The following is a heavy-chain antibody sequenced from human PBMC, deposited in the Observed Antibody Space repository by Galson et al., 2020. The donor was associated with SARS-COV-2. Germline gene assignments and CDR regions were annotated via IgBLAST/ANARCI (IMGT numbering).Heavy chain of an antibody. Sequence: TGGSLRLSCAASGFNFENYAMYWVRQVPGKGLEWVSGINWNSGRVGYADSVKGRFNIYRDNAKKSLFLQMNSLRVEDTAFYYCAKAATIFGVVTKYYVDTWGQGTPVTVSA. CDR2: INWNSGRV. J-gene: IGHJ5*02. CDR1: GFNFENYA. V-gene: IGHV3-9*01. D-gene: IGHD3-3*01. CDR3: AKAATIFGVVTKYYVDT.